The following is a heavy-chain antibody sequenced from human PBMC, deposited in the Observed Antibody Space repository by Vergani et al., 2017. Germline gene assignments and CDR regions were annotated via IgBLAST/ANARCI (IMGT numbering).Heavy chain of an antibody. D-gene: IGHD2-8*01. J-gene: IGHJ6*03. Sequence: QVQLEESGGGVFQPGRSLRLSCAGSGFTLSSHAMHWVRQAPGKGLEWVAFIWYDGSKEYYADSVKGRFTISRDNSKNTLYLQMNNRRAADTAVYYCPRSGYCVHGVCYMTYYYYMDVWGKGTAVTVSS. CDR3: PRSGYCVHGVCYMTYYYYMDV. V-gene: IGHV3-33*01. CDR2: IWYDGSKE. CDR1: GFTLSSHA.